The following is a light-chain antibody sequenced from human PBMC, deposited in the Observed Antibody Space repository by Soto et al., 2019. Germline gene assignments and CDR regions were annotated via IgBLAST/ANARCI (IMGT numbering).Light chain of an antibody. V-gene: IGLV2-14*03. CDR1: SSDIGSYTY. J-gene: IGLJ3*02. CDR3: SSYGASSTL. Sequence: QSALTQPASLSGSPGQSITISCTGTSSDIGSYTYVSWYQQHPGKAPKLMIFDVSYRPSGISVRFSGSKSGNTASLTISGLQPEDAADYYCSSYGASSTLFGGGTQLTVL. CDR2: DVS.